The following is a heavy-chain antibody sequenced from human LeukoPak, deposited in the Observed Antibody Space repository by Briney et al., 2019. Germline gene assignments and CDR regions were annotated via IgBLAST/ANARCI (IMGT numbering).Heavy chain of an antibody. V-gene: IGHV3-48*04. J-gene: IGHJ4*02. D-gene: IGHD5-24*01. CDR2: ISSSGSTI. Sequence: GGSLRLSCGASGFTFTSHWMNWVRQAPGKGLEWVSYISSSGSTIYYADSVKGRFTISRDNAKNSLYLQMNSLRAEDTAVYYCARGGDGYNLLDYWGQGTLVTVSS. CDR1: GFTFTSHW. CDR3: ARGGDGYNLLDY.